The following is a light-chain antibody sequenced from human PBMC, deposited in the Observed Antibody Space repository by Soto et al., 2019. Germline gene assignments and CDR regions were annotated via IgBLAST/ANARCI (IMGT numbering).Light chain of an antibody. CDR2: DAS. J-gene: IGKJ5*01. Sequence: DIQMTQSPSSLSASVVNRFTITCLASQSISTYLNWYQKKPGKAPNLLIYDASRLQSGVPSRFSGSGGGTDFTLSISSVQPEDFATYFCQQSYMDPITFGQGTRLEIK. V-gene: IGKV1-39*01. CDR1: QSISTY. CDR3: QQSYMDPIT.